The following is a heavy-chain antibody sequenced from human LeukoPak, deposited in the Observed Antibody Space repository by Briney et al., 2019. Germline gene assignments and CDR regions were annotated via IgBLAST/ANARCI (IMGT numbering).Heavy chain of an antibody. D-gene: IGHD2-2*01. CDR2: INHSGST. CDR1: GGSFSGYY. Sequence: SETLSLTCAVYGGSFSGYYWSWIRQPPGKGLEWIGEINHSGSTNYNPSLKSRVTISVDTSKNQFSLRLSSVTAADTAVYYCARRVVVPAAMSFNYYYMDVWGKGTTVTVSS. V-gene: IGHV4-34*01. CDR3: ARRVVVPAAMSFNYYYMDV. J-gene: IGHJ6*03.